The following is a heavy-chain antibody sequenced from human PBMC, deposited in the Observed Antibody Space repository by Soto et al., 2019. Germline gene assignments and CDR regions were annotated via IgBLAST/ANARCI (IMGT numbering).Heavy chain of an antibody. D-gene: IGHD3-10*01. CDR2: MNPNSGNT. Sequence: ASVKVSCKASGYTFTSYDINWVRQATGQGLEWMGWMNPNSGNTGYAQKFQGRVTMTRNTSISTAYMELSGLRSEDTAVYYCARSPGRYYGSGSYYLVDYWGQGTLVTVSS. CDR1: GYTFTSYD. CDR3: ARSPGRYYGSGSYYLVDY. V-gene: IGHV1-8*01. J-gene: IGHJ4*02.